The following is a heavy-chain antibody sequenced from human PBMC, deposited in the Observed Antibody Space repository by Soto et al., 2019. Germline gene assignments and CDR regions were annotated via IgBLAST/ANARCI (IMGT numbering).Heavy chain of an antibody. V-gene: IGHV3-66*01. CDR1: GFTVRTND. CDR2: IHLVENPKYSDST. Sequence: EVQLVESGGGLIQAGGSLRLSCAASGFTVRTNDMSWVRQAPGKGLEWIALIHLVENPKYSDSTYYADSVRDRFTISRDNSKNTVDLQMNDLSAEDTAMYYCARDGSGPFDYWGQGSLVTVSS. CDR3: ARDGSGPFDY. J-gene: IGHJ4*02. D-gene: IGHD6-19*01.